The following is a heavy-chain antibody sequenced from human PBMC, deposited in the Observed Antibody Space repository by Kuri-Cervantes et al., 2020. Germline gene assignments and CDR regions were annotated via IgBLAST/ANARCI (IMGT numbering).Heavy chain of an antibody. CDR2: IYSGGST. J-gene: IGHJ4*02. D-gene: IGHD2-8*01. CDR3: VRTANGNYPDY. CDR1: GFTVSSNY. Sequence: GGSLRLSCAASGFTVSSNYMSWVRQAPGKGLEWVSVIYSGGSTYYADSVKGRFTISRDNAKNSLYLQMNSLRAEDTAVYYCVRTANGNYPDYWGQGTLVTVSS. V-gene: IGHV3-53*01.